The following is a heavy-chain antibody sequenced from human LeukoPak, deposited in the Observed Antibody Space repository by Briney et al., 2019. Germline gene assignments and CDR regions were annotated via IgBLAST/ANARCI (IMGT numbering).Heavy chain of an antibody. CDR2: ISSTSITI. V-gene: IGHV3-48*04. CDR1: GLTFSNSD. CDR3: ARSLIGSCYFDY. J-gene: IGHJ4*02. D-gene: IGHD3-9*01. Sequence: GGSLRLSCAASGLTFSNSDMNWVRQVPGKGLEWVSFISSTSITIYYADSVKGRFTISRDNAKNSLYLQMNSLRAEDTAVYYCARSLIGSCYFDYWGQGTLVTVSS.